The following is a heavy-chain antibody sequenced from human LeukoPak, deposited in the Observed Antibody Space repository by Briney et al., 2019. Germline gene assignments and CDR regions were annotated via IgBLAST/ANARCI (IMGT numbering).Heavy chain of an antibody. CDR1: GFTFDDYA. J-gene: IGHJ4*02. Sequence: GGSLRLSCAASGFTFDDYAMHWVRQAPGKGLEWVSLISGDGGSTYYADSVKGRFTISRDKSKNSLYLQMNSLRTEDTALHYCAKGIAVAGTTFDYWGQGTLVTVSS. D-gene: IGHD6-19*01. V-gene: IGHV3-43*02. CDR2: ISGDGGST. CDR3: AKGIAVAGTTFDY.